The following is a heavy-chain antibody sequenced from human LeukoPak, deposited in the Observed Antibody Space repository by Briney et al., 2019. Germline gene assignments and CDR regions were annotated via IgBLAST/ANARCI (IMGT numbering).Heavy chain of an antibody. CDR3: ARQGGVVLAAANYFDY. D-gene: IGHD6-13*01. Sequence: PSETLSLTCTVSGGSISSSSYYWGWIRQPPGTGLEWIGSIYYSGSTYYNPSLKSRVTISVDTSKNQFSLKLSSVTAADTAVYYCARQGGVVLAAANYFDYWGQGTLVTVSS. CDR1: GGSISSSSYY. CDR2: IYYSGST. J-gene: IGHJ4*02. V-gene: IGHV4-39*01.